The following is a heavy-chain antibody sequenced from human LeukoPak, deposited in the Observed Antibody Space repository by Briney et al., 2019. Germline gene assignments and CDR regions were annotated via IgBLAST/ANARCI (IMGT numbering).Heavy chain of an antibody. J-gene: IGHJ6*02. CDR1: GGTFSSYA. V-gene: IGHV1-69*01. Sequence: SVKVSCKASGGTFSSYAISWVRQAPGQGLEWMGGIIPIFGTANYAQKFQGRVTITADESTSTAYMELSSLRSEDTAAYYCARGAVGYGDSYNYYNMDVWGQGTTVTVSS. D-gene: IGHD4-17*01. CDR2: IIPIFGTA. CDR3: ARGAVGYGDSYNYYNMDV.